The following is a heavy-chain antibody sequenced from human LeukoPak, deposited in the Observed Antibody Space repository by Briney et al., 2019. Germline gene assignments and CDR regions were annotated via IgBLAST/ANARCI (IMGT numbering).Heavy chain of an antibody. CDR1: GFSISSGYY. V-gene: IGHV4-38-2*02. CDR3: ARGGGNSDFDY. Sequence: SETLSLTCTVSGFSISSGYYWGWIRQPPGKGLEWIGSIYHSGSTYYNPSLKSRVTISVDTSKNQFSLKLSSVTAADTAVYYCARGGGNSDFDYWGQGTLVTVSS. CDR2: IYHSGST. D-gene: IGHD4-23*01. J-gene: IGHJ4*02.